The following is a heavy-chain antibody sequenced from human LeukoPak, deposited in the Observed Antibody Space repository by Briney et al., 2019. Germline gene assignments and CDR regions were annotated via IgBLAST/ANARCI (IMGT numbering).Heavy chain of an antibody. CDR1: GYTFTSNY. CDR3: ARADALDDYGPKDAFDI. V-gene: IGHV1-46*01. Sequence: ASVKVSCKASGYTFTSNYIHWVRQAPGQGLEWMGMIYPRDGSTSYAQKFQGRVTVTRDTSTSTVHMELSGLRSEDTAVYYCARADALDDYGPKDAFDIWGQGTMVIVSS. D-gene: IGHD4-17*01. CDR2: IYPRDGST. J-gene: IGHJ3*02.